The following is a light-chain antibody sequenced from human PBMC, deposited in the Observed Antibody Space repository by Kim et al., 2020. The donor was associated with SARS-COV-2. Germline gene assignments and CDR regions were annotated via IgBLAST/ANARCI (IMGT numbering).Light chain of an antibody. J-gene: IGLJ3*02. V-gene: IGLV1-47*01. Sequence: QSVLTQSPSASGTHGQRVTISCSGTSSNIGSNFVYWYQQLPGSAPKVLIFRNNQRPSGVPDRFSGSRSGTSASLAISGLRSEDEAMYYCAAWDDRMNGRVFGGGTQLTVL. CDR3: AAWDDRMNGRV. CDR2: RNN. CDR1: SSNIGSNF.